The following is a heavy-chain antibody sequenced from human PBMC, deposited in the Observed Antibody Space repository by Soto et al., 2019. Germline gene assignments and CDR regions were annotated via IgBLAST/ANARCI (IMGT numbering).Heavy chain of an antibody. CDR1: GGSVSSGGYY. D-gene: IGHD6-13*01. J-gene: IGHJ5*02. Sequence: QVQLQESGPGLVKPSQTLSLTCTVSGGSVSSGGYYWSWIRQHPGKGLEWIGYIYYSGSTYYNPSLRSRVTMSVDTSKNQFSLKLSSVTAADTAVYYCAREGAAAGSENWFDPWGQGTLVTVSS. CDR2: IYYSGST. V-gene: IGHV4-31*03. CDR3: AREGAAAGSENWFDP.